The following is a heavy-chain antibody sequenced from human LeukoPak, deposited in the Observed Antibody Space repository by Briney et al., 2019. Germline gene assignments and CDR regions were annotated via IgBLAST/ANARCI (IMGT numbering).Heavy chain of an antibody. CDR1: GFTFSSYD. V-gene: IGHV3-23*01. CDR2: VSGSGGST. D-gene: IGHD6-13*01. CDR3: AKNSYSSRWEFN. J-gene: IGHJ4*02. Sequence: GGSLRLSCAASGFTFSSYDMSWVRQAPGKGLEWVSAVSGSGGSTYYADSVKGRFTISRDNSKNTLYLQMNSLRAEDTAVYYCAKNSYSSRWEFNWGQGTPVTVSS.